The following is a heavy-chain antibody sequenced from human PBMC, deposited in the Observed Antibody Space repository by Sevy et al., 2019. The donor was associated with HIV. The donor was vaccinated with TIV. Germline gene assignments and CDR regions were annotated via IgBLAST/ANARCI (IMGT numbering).Heavy chain of an antibody. D-gene: IGHD3-16*01. CDR3: ARERIYGDLPNYFDY. V-gene: IGHV1-46*03. J-gene: IGHJ4*02. CDR1: GYTFTSYY. CDR2: INPSGGST. Sequence: ASVKVSCKASGYTFTSYYMQWVRQAPGQGLEWMGIINPSGGSTSYAQKFQGRVTMTRDTSTSTVYMELSSLRSEDTAVYYCARERIYGDLPNYFDYWGQGTLVTVSS.